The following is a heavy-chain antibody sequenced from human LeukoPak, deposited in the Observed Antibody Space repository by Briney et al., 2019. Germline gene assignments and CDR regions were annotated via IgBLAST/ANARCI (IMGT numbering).Heavy chain of an antibody. CDR2: ITSSSTYV. CDR3: ARDKMVRGVINEYYFDY. J-gene: IGHJ4*02. Sequence: GGSLRLSCAASGFTFSTYSMNWVRQTPGKGLEWVSSITSSSTYVFYADSVKRRFTISRDNAKNSLYLQMTSLTAEDTAVYYCARDKMVRGVINEYYFDYWGQGTLVTVSS. CDR1: GFTFSTYS. V-gene: IGHV3-21*01. D-gene: IGHD3-10*01.